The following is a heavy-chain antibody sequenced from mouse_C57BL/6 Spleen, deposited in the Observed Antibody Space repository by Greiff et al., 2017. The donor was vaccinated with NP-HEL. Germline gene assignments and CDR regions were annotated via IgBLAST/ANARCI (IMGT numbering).Heavy chain of an antibody. V-gene: IGHV1-82*01. CDR1: GYAFSSSW. J-gene: IGHJ3*01. CDR3: ARLLYDYVPY. D-gene: IGHD2-4*01. Sequence: QVQLQQSGPELVKPGASVKISCKASGYAFSSSWMNWVKQRPGKGLEWIGRIYPGDGDTNYNGKFKGKATLTADKSSSTAYMQLSSLTSEDSAVYFCARLLYDYVPYWGQGTLVTVSA. CDR2: IYPGDGDT.